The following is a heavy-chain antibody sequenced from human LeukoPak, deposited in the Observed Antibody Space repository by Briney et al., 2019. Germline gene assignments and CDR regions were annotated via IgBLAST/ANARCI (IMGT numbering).Heavy chain of an antibody. V-gene: IGHV3-48*01. CDR2: ISSSSSTI. CDR1: GFTFSSYS. CDR3: ARDQDILTGEYFDY. Sequence: GGSLRLSCAASGFTFSSYSMNWVRQAPGKGLKWVSYISSSSSTIYYADSVKGRFTISRDNAKNSLYLQMNSLRAEDTAVYYCARDQDILTGEYFDYWGQGTLVTVSS. J-gene: IGHJ4*02. D-gene: IGHD3-9*01.